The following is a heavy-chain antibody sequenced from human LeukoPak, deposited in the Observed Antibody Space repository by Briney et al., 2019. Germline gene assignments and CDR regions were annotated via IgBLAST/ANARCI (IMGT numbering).Heavy chain of an antibody. J-gene: IGHJ4*02. Sequence: ASVKVSCKASGYTFTSYGISWVRQAPGQGLEWMGWISAYNGNTNYAQKLQGRITMTTDTSTRTAYMDLRSLRSDDTAVYYCARDYYDSSGYLRDYWGQGTLVTVSS. V-gene: IGHV1-18*01. CDR3: ARDYYDSSGYLRDY. CDR2: ISAYNGNT. D-gene: IGHD3-22*01. CDR1: GYTFTSYG.